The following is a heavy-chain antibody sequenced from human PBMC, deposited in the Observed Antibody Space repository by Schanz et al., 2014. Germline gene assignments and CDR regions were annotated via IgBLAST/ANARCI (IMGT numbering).Heavy chain of an antibody. J-gene: IGHJ3*01. CDR1: GFTFRDYQ. CDR2: IWYDGTDR. CDR3: AKDRLEVAENDGLDL. Sequence: VQLVESGGGLVQPGGSLRLSCAASGFTFRDYQMTWIRQAPGKGLEWVAVIWYDGTDRYYADSVKGRFTISRDNSKNTLYLQMKSLRPDDTAVYYCAKDRLEVAENDGLDLWGQGTMVTVSS. V-gene: IGHV3-30*02. D-gene: IGHD6-19*01.